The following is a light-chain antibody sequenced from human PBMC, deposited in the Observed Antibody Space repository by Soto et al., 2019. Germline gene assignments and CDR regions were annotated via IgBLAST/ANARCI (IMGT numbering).Light chain of an antibody. Sequence: QSALTQPASVSGSPGQSITISCTGTSSDVGGYNYVSWYQQHPGKAPKLMIYEVSNRPSGVSNRFSGSKSGNMASLTISGLQAEDEADYYCTSYTRSSTYVFGTGTKLTVL. CDR3: TSYTRSSTYV. CDR1: SSDVGGYNY. J-gene: IGLJ1*01. V-gene: IGLV2-14*01. CDR2: EVS.